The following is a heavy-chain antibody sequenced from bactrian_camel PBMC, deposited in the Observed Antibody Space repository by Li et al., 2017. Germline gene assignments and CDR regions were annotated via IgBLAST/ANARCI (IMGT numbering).Heavy chain of an antibody. Sequence: HVQLVESGGGSVQAGGSLRLSCAASGYTGSTHSVAWFRQAPGKEREGVASILAGGGPTSYADSVKGRFTISIDNAKTTLYLQMNSLRVDDTAMYYCATDQTISGGGYYYTGALGYWGQGTQVTVS. CDR3: ATDQTISGGGYYYTGALGY. V-gene: IGHV3S1*01. CDR1: GYTGSTHS. CDR2: ILAGGGPT. D-gene: IGHD2*01. J-gene: IGHJ4*01.